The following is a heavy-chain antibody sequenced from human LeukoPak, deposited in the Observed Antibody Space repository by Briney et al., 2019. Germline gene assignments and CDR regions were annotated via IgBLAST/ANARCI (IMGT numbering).Heavy chain of an antibody. D-gene: IGHD2-15*01. CDR3: ARLNSAANFLDY. J-gene: IGHJ4*02. V-gene: IGHV1-18*01. CDR1: GDTFSSYD. CDR2: ITPYNGNT. Sequence: ASLSVSCKASGDTFSSYDITWVRPPQIPRLNWMGWITPYNGNTDYVQKVQGRVTMTADTSTSTVYMELRSLISDDTAVYYCARLNSAANFLDYWGQGTLVTVSS.